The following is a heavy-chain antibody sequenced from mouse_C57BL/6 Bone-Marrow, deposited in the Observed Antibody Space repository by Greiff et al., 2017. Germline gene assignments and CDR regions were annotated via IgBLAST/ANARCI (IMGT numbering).Heavy chain of an antibody. CDR3: ERLGGWLLFAY. D-gene: IGHD2-3*01. Sequence: QVQLKQSGAELVKPGASVKISCKASGYAFSSYWMNWVKQRPGKGLEWIGQIYPGDGDTNYNGKFKGKATLTADNSSSTAYMQLSSLTSEDAAVYCCERLGGWLLFAYWGQGTLVTVSA. J-gene: IGHJ3*01. CDR1: GYAFSSYW. V-gene: IGHV1-80*01. CDR2: IYPGDGDT.